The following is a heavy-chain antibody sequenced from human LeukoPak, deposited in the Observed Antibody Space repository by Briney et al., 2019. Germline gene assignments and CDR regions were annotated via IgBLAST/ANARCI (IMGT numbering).Heavy chain of an antibody. CDR2: MSISGST. V-gene: IGHV4-61*02. Sequence: SETLSLTCTVSGGSISSNSYYWSWIRQPAGKGLEWIGRMSISGSTSSHPSLESRVTISLDTSNNQFSLKLNSVTAADTAVYYCARDVVYYASGSYFDFWGQGILVTVSS. J-gene: IGHJ4*02. CDR3: ARDVVYYASGSYFDF. D-gene: IGHD3-10*01. CDR1: GGSISSNSYY.